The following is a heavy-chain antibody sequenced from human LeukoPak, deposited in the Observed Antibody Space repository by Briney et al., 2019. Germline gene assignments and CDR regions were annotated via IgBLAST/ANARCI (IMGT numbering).Heavy chain of an antibody. CDR3: ARDLAHYYDSSGYHDAFDI. J-gene: IGHJ3*02. Sequence: ASVKVSCKASGYSFISYAMNWVRQAPGQGLEWMGWINTNTGNPTYAQGFTGRFVFSLDTSVSTAYLQISSLKAEDTAVYYCARDLAHYYDSSGYHDAFDIWGQGTMVTVSS. V-gene: IGHV7-4-1*02. CDR2: INTNTGNP. D-gene: IGHD3-22*01. CDR1: GYSFISYA.